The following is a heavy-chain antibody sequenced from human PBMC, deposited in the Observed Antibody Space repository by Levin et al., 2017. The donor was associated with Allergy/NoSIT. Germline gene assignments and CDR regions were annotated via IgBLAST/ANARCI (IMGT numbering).Heavy chain of an antibody. J-gene: IGHJ4*02. D-gene: IGHD3-3*01. V-gene: IGHV3-21*01. CDR1: GFTFSSYS. CDR2: ISSSSSYI. CDR3: ARSGITIFGVVIGPFDY. Sequence: PGGSLRLSCAASGFTFSSYSMNWVRQAPGKGLEWVSSISSSSSYIYYADSVKSRFTISRDNAKNSLYLQMNSLRAEDTAVYYCARSGITIFGVVIGPFDYWGQGTLVTVSS.